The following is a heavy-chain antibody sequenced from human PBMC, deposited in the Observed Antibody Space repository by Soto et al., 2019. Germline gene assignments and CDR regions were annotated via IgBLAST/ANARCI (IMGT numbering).Heavy chain of an antibody. J-gene: IGHJ6*02. CDR2: IDPSDSYT. D-gene: IGHD6-6*01. Sequence: PGESLKISCKGSGYSFTSYWISWVRQMPGKGLEWMGRIDPSDSYTNNSPSFQGHVTISADKSISTAYLQWSSLKASDTAMYYCARAPWGSSSVYYGMDVWGQGTTVTVSS. CDR1: GYSFTSYW. CDR3: ARAPWGSSSVYYGMDV. V-gene: IGHV5-10-1*01.